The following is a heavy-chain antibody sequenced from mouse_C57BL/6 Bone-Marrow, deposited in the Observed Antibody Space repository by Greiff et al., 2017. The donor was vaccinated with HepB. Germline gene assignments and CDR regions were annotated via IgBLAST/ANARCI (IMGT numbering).Heavy chain of an antibody. Sequence: QVQLQQSDAELVKPGASVKISCKVSGYTFTDHTIHWMKQRPEQGLEWIGYIYPRDGSTKYNEKFKGKATLTADKSSSTAYMQLNSLTSEDSAVYFCARWDYYGSSYDAMDYWGQGTSVTVSS. J-gene: IGHJ4*01. CDR3: ARWDYYGSSYDAMDY. V-gene: IGHV1-78*01. D-gene: IGHD1-1*01. CDR2: IYPRDGST. CDR1: GYTFTDHT.